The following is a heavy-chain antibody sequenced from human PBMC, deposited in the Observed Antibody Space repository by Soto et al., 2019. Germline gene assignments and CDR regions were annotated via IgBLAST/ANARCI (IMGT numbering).Heavy chain of an antibody. D-gene: IGHD6-13*01. CDR2: IYSGGST. V-gene: IGHV3-66*04. Sequence: GGSLRLSCAASGFTVSSNYMSWVRQAPGKGLEWVSVIYSGGSTYYADSVKGRFTISRDNSKNTLYLQMNSLRAEDTAVYYCARHHPTPYSSSWTSGFDYWGQGTLVTVSS. CDR1: GFTVSSNY. J-gene: IGHJ4*02. CDR3: ARHHPTPYSSSWTSGFDY.